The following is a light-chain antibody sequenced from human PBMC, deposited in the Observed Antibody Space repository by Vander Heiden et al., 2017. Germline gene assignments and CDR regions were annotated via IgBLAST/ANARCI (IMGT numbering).Light chain of an antibody. J-gene: IGLJ2*01. Sequence: QPLLLHPSSLPAPPGPPASPPCTLRSGINVGTYRIYWYQQKPGSPPQYLLRYKSDSDKQQGSGVPSRFSGSKDASANAGILLISGLQSEDEADYYCMIWHSSAVVFGGGTKLTVL. CDR3: MIWHSSAVV. CDR2: YKSDSDK. CDR1: SGINVGTYR. V-gene: IGLV5-45*03.